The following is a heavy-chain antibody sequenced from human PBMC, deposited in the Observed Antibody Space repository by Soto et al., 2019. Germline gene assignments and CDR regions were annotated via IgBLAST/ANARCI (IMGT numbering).Heavy chain of an antibody. CDR3: ARNTGTLTIFGVVISNNWFDP. J-gene: IGHJ5*02. D-gene: IGHD3-3*01. CDR1: GYTFTSYG. CDR2: ISAYNGNT. Sequence: GASVKVSCKASGYTFTSYGISWVRQAPGQGLEWMGWISAYNGNTNYAQKLQGRVTMTTDTSTSTAYMELRSLRSDDTAVYYCARNTGTLTIFGVVISNNWFDPWGQGTLVTVSS. V-gene: IGHV1-18*01.